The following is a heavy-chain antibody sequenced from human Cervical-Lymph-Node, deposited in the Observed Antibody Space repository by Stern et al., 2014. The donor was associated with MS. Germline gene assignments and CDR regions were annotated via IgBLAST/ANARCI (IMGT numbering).Heavy chain of an antibody. Sequence: EVQLVQSGAEVKKSGESLKISCKVSGYTFSNYWIGWVRQMPGKGPEWMGIIFPRDSETRYNPSFEGQVTISVDKSISTAYLQWTTLRSSDTATYYCARARFHDSSWHHFDFWGQGTPVTVSS. CDR2: IFPRDSET. CDR3: ARARFHDSSWHHFDF. J-gene: IGHJ4*02. D-gene: IGHD6-13*01. V-gene: IGHV5-51*01. CDR1: GYTFSNYW.